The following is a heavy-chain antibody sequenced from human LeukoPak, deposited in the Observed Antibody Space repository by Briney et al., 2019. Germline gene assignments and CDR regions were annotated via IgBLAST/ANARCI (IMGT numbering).Heavy chain of an antibody. CDR2: VNQHGSET. CDR3: ARGGLYRYSGTSGDY. D-gene: IGHD1-26*01. CDR1: GFTFSTYW. V-gene: IGHV3-7*01. J-gene: IGHJ4*02. Sequence: GGSLRLSCEVSGFTFSTYWMTWVRQAPGKGLEWVANVNQHGSETYYVDSVKGRFIISRDNAKNSLFLQMDSLTGEDTAVYYCARGGLYRYSGTSGDYWGQGTLVTVSS.